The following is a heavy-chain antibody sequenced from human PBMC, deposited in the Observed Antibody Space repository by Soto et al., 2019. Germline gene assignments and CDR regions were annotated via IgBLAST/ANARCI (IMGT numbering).Heavy chain of an antibody. D-gene: IGHD6-19*01. Sequence: SETLSLTCTVSGDSISTNSYSWGWIRQPPGQGLEWIGLFYYSGSTHYNPSLKSRVTISVDKSKNQFSLKLSSVTAADTAVYYCAREGAGMREFDYWGQGTLVTVSS. CDR2: FYYSGST. CDR1: GDSISTNSYS. J-gene: IGHJ4*02. CDR3: AREGAGMREFDY. V-gene: IGHV4-39*07.